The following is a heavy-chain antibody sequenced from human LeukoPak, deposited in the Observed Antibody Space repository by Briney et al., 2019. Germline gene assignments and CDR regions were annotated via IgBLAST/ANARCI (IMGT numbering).Heavy chain of an antibody. D-gene: IGHD4-17*01. V-gene: IGHV3-21*01. CDR3: ARDRVGYGDYVSFDY. Sequence: GGSLRLSCAASGFTFSSYRMTWVRQAPGKGLEWVSSISSSSSYIYYADSVKGRFTISRDNAKNSLYLQMNSLRAEDTAVYYCARDRVGYGDYVSFDYWGQGTLVTVSS. CDR1: GFTFSSYR. CDR2: ISSSSSYI. J-gene: IGHJ4*02.